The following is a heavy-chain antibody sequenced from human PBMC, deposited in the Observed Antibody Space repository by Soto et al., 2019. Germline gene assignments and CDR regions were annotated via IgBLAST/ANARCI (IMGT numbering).Heavy chain of an antibody. CDR1: GGSFTSNNW. J-gene: IGHJ4*02. Sequence: PSEPLSLTCAVSGGSFTSNNWWTWVRQPPGQGLEWIGEIYRTGSTNYNPSLKSRVTISLDKSENQFSLKVTSLTAADTAVYYCASRDPGTRVAHWGQGTLVTVPS. V-gene: IGHV4-4*02. D-gene: IGHD1-7*01. CDR2: IYRTGST. CDR3: ASRDPGTRVAH.